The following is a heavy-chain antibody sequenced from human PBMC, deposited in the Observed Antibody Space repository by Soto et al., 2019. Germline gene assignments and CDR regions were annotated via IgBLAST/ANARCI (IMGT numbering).Heavy chain of an antibody. D-gene: IGHD1-26*01. CDR2: ISAYNGNT. V-gene: IGHV1-18*01. CDR3: ARGGSLYWYFDL. CDR1: GYTFTSDG. Sequence: ASVKVSCTASGYTFTSDGISWVRQAPGQGLEWMGWISAYNGNTNYAQKLQGRVTMTTDTSTSTAYMELSSLRSEDTAVYYCARGGSLYWYFDLWGRGTLVTVSS. J-gene: IGHJ2*01.